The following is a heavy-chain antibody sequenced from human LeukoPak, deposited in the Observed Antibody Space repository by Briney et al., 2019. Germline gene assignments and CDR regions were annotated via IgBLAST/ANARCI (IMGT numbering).Heavy chain of an antibody. V-gene: IGHV5-51*01. J-gene: IGHJ4*02. Sequence: LGESLKISCKGSGYSFTSYWISWVRQMPGKGLEWMGIIYPGDSNNRYSPSCQGQVTISADKSISTAYLQWSSLKASDTAMYYCALRYCSGGSCYSRPTYFDYWGQGTLVTVSS. D-gene: IGHD2-15*01. CDR3: ALRYCSGGSCYSRPTYFDY. CDR1: GYSFTSYW. CDR2: IYPGDSNN.